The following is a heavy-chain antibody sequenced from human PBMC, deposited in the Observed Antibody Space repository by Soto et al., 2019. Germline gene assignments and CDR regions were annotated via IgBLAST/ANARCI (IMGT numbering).Heavy chain of an antibody. D-gene: IGHD3-16*01. J-gene: IGHJ6*02. CDR1: GYIFTDHD. CDR3: ARVRRSPDGVDV. Sequence: QVQLVQSGAEVKKPGASVKVSCKASGYIFTDHDIHWVRQAPGQGLEWMGWINPISGDTDYAQKFKGRVIMTRDTSILTAYMDLSRLKSDDTAVYYCARVRRSPDGVDVWGQGTTVTVSS. V-gene: IGHV1-2*02. CDR2: INPISGDT.